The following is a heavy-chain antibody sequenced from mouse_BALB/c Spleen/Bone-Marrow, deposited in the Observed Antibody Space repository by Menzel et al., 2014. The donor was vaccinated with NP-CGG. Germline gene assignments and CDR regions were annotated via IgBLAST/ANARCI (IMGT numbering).Heavy chain of an antibody. CDR3: TTGFAY. V-gene: IGHV6-6*02. J-gene: IGHJ3*01. Sequence: EVHLVESGGGLVQPGGSIKLSCVASGFTFSNYWMNWVRQFPEKGLEWVAEIRLESNNYATHYAGSAKGRFTISRDDSKSSVYLKMNDLRAEDTGIYYCTTGFAYWGQGTLVTVSA. CDR1: GFTFSNYW. CDR2: IRLESNNYAT.